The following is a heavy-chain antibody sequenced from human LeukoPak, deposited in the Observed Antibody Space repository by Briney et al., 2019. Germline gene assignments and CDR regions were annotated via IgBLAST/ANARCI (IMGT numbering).Heavy chain of an antibody. CDR1: GGSISSGGYY. J-gene: IGHJ4*02. CDR3: ARGAYYYDSSGSTNSDY. Sequence: SETLSLTCTVSGGSISSGGYYWSWIRQHPGKGLEWIGYIYYSGSTYYNPSLKSRVTISVDTSKNQFSLKLSSVTAADTAVYYCARGAYYYDSSGSTNSDYWGQGTLVTVSS. D-gene: IGHD3-22*01. CDR2: IYYSGST. V-gene: IGHV4-31*03.